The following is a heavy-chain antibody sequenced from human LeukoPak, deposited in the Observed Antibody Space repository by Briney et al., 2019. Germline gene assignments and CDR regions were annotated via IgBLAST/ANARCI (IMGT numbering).Heavy chain of an antibody. Sequence: ASVKVSCKASGYTFTGYYMHWVRQAPGQGLEWMGWINPNSGGTNYAQKFQGWVTMTRDTSISTAYMELSRLRSDDTAVYYCARAGYSSGWYQGAFDIWGQGTMVTVSS. J-gene: IGHJ3*02. CDR2: INPNSGGT. D-gene: IGHD6-19*01. V-gene: IGHV1-2*04. CDR1: GYTFTGYY. CDR3: ARAGYSSGWYQGAFDI.